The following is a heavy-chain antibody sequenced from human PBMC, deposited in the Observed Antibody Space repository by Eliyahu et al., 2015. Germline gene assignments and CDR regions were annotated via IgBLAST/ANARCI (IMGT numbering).Heavy chain of an antibody. V-gene: IGHV3-23*01. CDR3: AKDLGGYYYDSSGYYYFDY. J-gene: IGHJ4*02. Sequence: EVQLLESGGGLVQPGGSLRLXCAASGFTFXSXXMSWVRQAPGKGLXWVSAISGSGGSTYYADSVKGRFTISRDNSKNTLYLQMNSLRAEDTAVYYCAKDLGGYYYDSSGYYYFDYWGQGTLVTVSS. D-gene: IGHD3-22*01. CDR1: GFTFXSXX. CDR2: ISGSGGST.